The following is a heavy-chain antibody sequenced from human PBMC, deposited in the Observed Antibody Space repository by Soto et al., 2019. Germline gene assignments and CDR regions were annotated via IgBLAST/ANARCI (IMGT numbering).Heavy chain of an antibody. CDR2: IYYSGST. Sequence: SETLSLTCTVSGGSISSSSYYWGWIRQPPGKGLEWIGSIYYSGSTYYNPSLKSRVTISVDTSKNQFSLKLSSVTAADTAVYYCARSIAAAGTASFDFDYWGQGTPVTVSS. J-gene: IGHJ4*02. CDR1: GGSISSSSYY. CDR3: ARSIAAAGTASFDFDY. V-gene: IGHV4-39*01. D-gene: IGHD6-13*01.